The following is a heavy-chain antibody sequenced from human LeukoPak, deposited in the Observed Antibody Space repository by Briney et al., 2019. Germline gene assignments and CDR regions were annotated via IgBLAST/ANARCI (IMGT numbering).Heavy chain of an antibody. J-gene: IGHJ4*02. Sequence: PSETLSLTCTVSGGSVSSGSYYWSWIRQPPGKGLEWIGYIYYSGSTNYNPSLKSRVTISVDTSKNQFSLKLSSVTAADTAVYYCARDSWLAGWGQGTLVTVSS. CDR3: ARDSWLAG. CDR1: GGSVSSGSYY. V-gene: IGHV4-61*01. D-gene: IGHD5-12*01. CDR2: IYYSGST.